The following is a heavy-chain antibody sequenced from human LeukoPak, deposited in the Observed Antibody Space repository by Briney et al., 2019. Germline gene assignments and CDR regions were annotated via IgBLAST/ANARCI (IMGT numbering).Heavy chain of an antibody. CDR3: ARESESGSGYYYYDY. CDR1: GGSISSYY. V-gene: IGHV4-59*01. Sequence: SETLSPTCTVSGGSISSYYWSWIRQPPGKGLEWIGYIYYSGSTNYNPSLKSRVTISVDTSKNQFSLKLSSVTAADTAVYYCARESESGSGYYYYDYWGQGTLVTVSS. CDR2: IYYSGST. D-gene: IGHD3-22*01. J-gene: IGHJ4*02.